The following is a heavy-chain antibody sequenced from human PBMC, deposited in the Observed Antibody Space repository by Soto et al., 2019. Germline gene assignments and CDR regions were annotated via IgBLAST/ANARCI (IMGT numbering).Heavy chain of an antibody. J-gene: IGHJ4*02. CDR1: GYTFTTYW. V-gene: IGHV5-10-1*01. D-gene: IGHD2-2*01. CDR2: IDPGNSYT. CDR3: ARHTGLPPMSFDY. Sequence: GESLKISCKGSGYTFTTYWITWVRQTPGKGLEWMGRIDPGNSYTSYNPSFQGHVTLSADMSISTAYLQWSGLKASDTAMYYCARHTGLPPMSFDYWGQGPLVTVSS.